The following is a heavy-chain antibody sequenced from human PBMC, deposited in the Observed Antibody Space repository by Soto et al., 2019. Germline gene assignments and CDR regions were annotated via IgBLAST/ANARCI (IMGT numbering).Heavy chain of an antibody. J-gene: IGHJ6*03. D-gene: IGHD2-2*01. CDR1: GDSVSSNSAA. CDR3: ARDKYCSSTSCRGYYYYYMDV. CDR2: TYYRSKWYN. V-gene: IGHV6-1*01. Sequence: SPTLSLPCAISGDSVSSNSAAWTWIRQSPSRGLEWLGRTYYRSKWYNDYAVSVKSRITINPDTSKNQFSLQLNSVTPEDTAVYYCARDKYCSSTSCRGYYYYYMDVWGKGTTVTVSS.